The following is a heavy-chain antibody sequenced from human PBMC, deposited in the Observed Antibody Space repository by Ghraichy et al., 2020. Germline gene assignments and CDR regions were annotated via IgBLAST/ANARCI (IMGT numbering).Heavy chain of an antibody. D-gene: IGHD6-6*01. CDR2: IYHTGTT. V-gene: IGHV4-59*02. CDR1: GESVRSYY. Sequence: GSLSLTCAVSGESVRSYYWSWIRQPPGRGLEWIAFIYHTGTTNCNPSLKSRVSISLDTSKNQVSLNLTSVTAADTALYYCARGLRRSSSQGTTFEYWGQGALVTVSS. J-gene: IGHJ4*02. CDR3: ARGLRRSSSQGTTFEY.